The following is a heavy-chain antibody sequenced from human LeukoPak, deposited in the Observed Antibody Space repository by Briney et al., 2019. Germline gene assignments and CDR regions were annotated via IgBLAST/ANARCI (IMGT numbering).Heavy chain of an antibody. Sequence: SETLSLTCTVSGDSISSSSSYWGWIRQPPGKGLEWIGNIYYSGSTYYNPSLKSRVTISVDTSKNQFSLKLSSVTAADTAVYYCARAVKYYYGSGSYYPFDYWGQGTLVTVSS. V-gene: IGHV4-39*07. D-gene: IGHD3-10*01. J-gene: IGHJ4*02. CDR1: GDSISSSSSY. CDR3: ARAVKYYYGSGSYYPFDY. CDR2: IYYSGST.